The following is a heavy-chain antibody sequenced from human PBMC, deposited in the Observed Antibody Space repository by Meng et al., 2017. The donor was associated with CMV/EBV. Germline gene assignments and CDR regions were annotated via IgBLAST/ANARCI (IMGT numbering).Heavy chain of an antibody. D-gene: IGHD5-12*01. V-gene: IGHV1-46*01. CDR2: IIPSSGST. CDR1: GYTFTRFH. J-gene: IGHJ4*02. Sequence: ASVKVSCKTSGYTFTRFHMHWVRQAPGQGLEWMGKIIPSSGSTTYAPRFQGRVTISRDNAKNSLYLQMNSLRAEDTAVYYCARDRLVATINPCDYWGQGTLVTVSS. CDR3: ARDRLVATINPCDY.